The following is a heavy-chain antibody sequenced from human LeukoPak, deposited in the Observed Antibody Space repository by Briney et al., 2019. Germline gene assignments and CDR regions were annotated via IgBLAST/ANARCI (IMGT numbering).Heavy chain of an antibody. D-gene: IGHD6-19*01. CDR2: ISFHNGDT. CDR3: ARVKWLVPIDY. Sequence: ASVKVSCKASGLSLTHDGISWVRQVPGQGLVWMGWISFHNGDTLYAQNFQGRLTVTTDTSTSTAYMELRSLRSDDTAVYYCARVKWLVPIDYWGQGTLVTVSS. J-gene: IGHJ4*02. CDR1: GLSLTHDG. V-gene: IGHV1-18*01.